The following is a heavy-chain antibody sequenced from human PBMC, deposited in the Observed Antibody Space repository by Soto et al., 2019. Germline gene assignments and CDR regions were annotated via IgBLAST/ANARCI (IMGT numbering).Heavy chain of an antibody. CDR3: APQYYYDRSGYPDAFDI. D-gene: IGHD3-22*01. Sequence: ESLKISCKGSGYSFTSYWIGWVRQMPGKGLEWMGIIYPGDSDTRYSPSFQGQVTISADKSISTAYLQWSSLKASDTAMYYCAPQYYYDRSGYPDAFDIWGQGTMVTVSS. CDR1: GYSFTSYW. J-gene: IGHJ3*02. CDR2: IYPGDSDT. V-gene: IGHV5-51*01.